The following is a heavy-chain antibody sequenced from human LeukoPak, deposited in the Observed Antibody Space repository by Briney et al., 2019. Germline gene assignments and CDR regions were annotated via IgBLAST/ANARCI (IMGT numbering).Heavy chain of an antibody. V-gene: IGHV3-64*01. CDR3: ARATYSSSWYGAFDI. CDR1: GFTLSSYA. CDR2: ISSNGGST. J-gene: IGHJ3*02. D-gene: IGHD6-13*01. Sequence: GGSLRLSCAASGFTLSSYAMHWVRQAPGKGLEYVSAISSNGGSTYYANSVKGRFTISRDNSKNTLYLQMGSLRAEDMAVYYCARATYSSSWYGAFDIWGQGTMVTVSS.